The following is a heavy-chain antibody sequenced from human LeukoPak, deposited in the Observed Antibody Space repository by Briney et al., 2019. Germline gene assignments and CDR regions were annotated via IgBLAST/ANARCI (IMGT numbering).Heavy chain of an antibody. Sequence: GSLRLSCAASGFTFTSYSMNWIRQPPGKGLEWIGYIYYSGTTNFNPSLRSRVTISVDTSKNQFSLKMSSVTAADTAVYYCARDSTPYGHSGYWGQGTLVTVSP. J-gene: IGHJ4*02. V-gene: IGHV4-59*01. D-gene: IGHD4-17*01. CDR2: IYYSGTT. CDR3: ARDSTPYGHSGY. CDR1: GFTFTSYS.